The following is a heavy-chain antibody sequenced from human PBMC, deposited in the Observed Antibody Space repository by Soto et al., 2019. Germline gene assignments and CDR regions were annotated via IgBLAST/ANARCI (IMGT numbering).Heavy chain of an antibody. V-gene: IGHV1-46*02. CDR2: INPSGGST. Sequence: ASVKVCCKESGYTFNSYYRQWVRQAPEQGLEWMGIINPSGGSTSYAQKFQGRVTMTRDTSTSTVYMELSSLRSEDTAVYYCARGSIAARLVSSDYYYYGMDVWGQGTTVTVSS. CDR1: GYTFNSYY. D-gene: IGHD6-6*01. J-gene: IGHJ6*02. CDR3: ARGSIAARLVSSDYYYYGMDV.